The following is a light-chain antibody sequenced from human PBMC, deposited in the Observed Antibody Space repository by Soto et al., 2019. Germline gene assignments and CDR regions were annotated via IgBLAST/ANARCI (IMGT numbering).Light chain of an antibody. CDR3: TSYTTSSTYV. V-gene: IGLV2-14*01. J-gene: IGLJ1*01. Sequence: QSALTQPASVSGPPGQSIIISCAGTSSDVGGYNYVSWYQHHPGKAPKLMIYEVSSRPLGVSNRFSGSKSGNTASLTISGLQAEDDGDYYCTSYTTSSTYVFGTGTKVTVL. CDR2: EVS. CDR1: SSDVGGYNY.